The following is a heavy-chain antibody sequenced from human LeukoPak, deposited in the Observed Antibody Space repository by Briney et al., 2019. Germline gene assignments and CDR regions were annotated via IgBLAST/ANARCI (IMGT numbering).Heavy chain of an antibody. D-gene: IGHD3-16*01. CDR2: INPNSGGT. CDR3: ARGIGGSKDRGSYFDY. Sequence: ASVKVSCKASGYTFTGYYMHWVRQAPGQGLEWMGWINPNSGGTNYAQKFQGRVTMTRDTSISTAYMELSRLRSDDTAVYYCARGIGGSKDRGSYFDYWGQGTLVTVSS. V-gene: IGHV1-2*02. J-gene: IGHJ4*02. CDR1: GYTFTGYY.